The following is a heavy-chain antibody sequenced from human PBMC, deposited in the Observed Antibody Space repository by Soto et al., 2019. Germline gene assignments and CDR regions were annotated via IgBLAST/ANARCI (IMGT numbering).Heavy chain of an antibody. V-gene: IGHV1-18*01. CDR1: GYSFATSG. J-gene: IGHJ5*02. CDR2: ISAYNGNT. Sequence: QVKLVQSGTEVKKPGASMKVSCKASGYSFATSGISWVRQAPGQGLEWMGWISAYNGNTNYDQKLQERVTMTTDTSTSTAYLELRSLRSEDTAVYYCARTGKYYDSSGYITWGQGTLVTVSS. CDR3: ARTGKYYDSSGYIT. D-gene: IGHD3-22*01.